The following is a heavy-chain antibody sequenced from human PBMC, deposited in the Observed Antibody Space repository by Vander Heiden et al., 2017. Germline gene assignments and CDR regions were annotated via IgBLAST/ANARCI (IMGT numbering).Heavy chain of an antibody. CDR1: GVTFSSYE. V-gene: IGHV3-48*03. D-gene: IGHD3-22*01. J-gene: IGHJ5*02. Sequence: EVQLVESGGGLVQPGGSLRLSCAASGVTFSSYEMNWVRQAPGKGLEWVSYISSSGSTIYYADSVKGRFTISRDNAKNSLYLQMNSLRAEDTAVYYCARAYYYDSSGYTRENWFDPWGQGTLVTVSS. CDR3: ARAYYYDSSGYTRENWFDP. CDR2: ISSSGSTI.